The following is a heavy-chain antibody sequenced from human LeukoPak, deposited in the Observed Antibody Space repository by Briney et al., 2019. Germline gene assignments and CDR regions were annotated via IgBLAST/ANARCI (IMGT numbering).Heavy chain of an antibody. CDR2: INPDGGNT. Sequence: GASVKVSCKASGYTFTSYGISWVRQAPGQGLEWMGLINPDGGNTNYAQNFQGRVTLTRDTSTSTVYMELSSLRSEDTAIYYCARIRDGYNDAYDIWGQGTVVTVPS. CDR3: ARIRDGYNDAYDI. D-gene: IGHD5-24*01. J-gene: IGHJ3*02. V-gene: IGHV1-46*01. CDR1: GYTFTSYG.